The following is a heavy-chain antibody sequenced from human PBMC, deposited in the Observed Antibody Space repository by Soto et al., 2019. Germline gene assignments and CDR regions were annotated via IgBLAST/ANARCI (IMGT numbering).Heavy chain of an antibody. CDR2: ITSSSSFI. CDR1: GFTFSSYS. V-gene: IGHV3-21*01. J-gene: IGHJ5*02. CDR3: ARAPAGYSPGWFDP. D-gene: IGHD6-13*01. Sequence: EVQLVESGGGLVKPGGSLRLSCAASGFTFSSYSMSWVRQAPGKGLEWVSSITSSSSFIYYADSVKGRFTIARDNAKNSLYLQMNSLRAEDTAVYYCARAPAGYSPGWFDPWGQGTLVTVSS.